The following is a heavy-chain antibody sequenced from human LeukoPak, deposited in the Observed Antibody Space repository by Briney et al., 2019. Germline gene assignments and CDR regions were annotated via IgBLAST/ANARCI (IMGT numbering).Heavy chain of an antibody. J-gene: IGHJ4*02. Sequence: SETLSLTCTVSGGSISSYYWSWIRQPAGKGLEWIGRIYTSGSTNYNPSLKSRVTMSVDTSKNQFSLKLSSVTAADTAVYYCAREINTTFGVVMYFDYWGQGTLVTVSS. CDR3: AREINTTFGVVMYFDY. CDR1: GGSISSYY. D-gene: IGHD3-3*01. V-gene: IGHV4-4*07. CDR2: IYTSGST.